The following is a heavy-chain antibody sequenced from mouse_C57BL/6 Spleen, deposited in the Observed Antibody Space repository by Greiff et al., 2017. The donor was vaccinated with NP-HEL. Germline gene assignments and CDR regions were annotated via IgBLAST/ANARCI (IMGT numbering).Heavy chain of an antibody. CDR3: ARNDGYLYAMDY. CDR1: GFTFSDYG. CDR2: ISSGSSTI. Sequence: DVQLVESGGGLVKPGGSLKLSCAASGFTFSDYGMHWVRQAPEKGLEWVAYISSGSSTIYYADTVKGRFTISRDNAKNTLFLQMTSLRSEDTAMYYCARNDGYLYAMDYWGQGTSVTVSS. V-gene: IGHV5-17*01. D-gene: IGHD2-3*01. J-gene: IGHJ4*01.